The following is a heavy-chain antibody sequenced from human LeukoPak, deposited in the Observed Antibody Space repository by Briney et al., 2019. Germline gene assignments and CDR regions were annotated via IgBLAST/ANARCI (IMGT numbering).Heavy chain of an antibody. CDR3: ARGAYYYDSSGPRFRAFDI. D-gene: IGHD3-22*01. CDR2: ISAYNGNT. CDR1: GYTFTNYD. V-gene: IGHV1-18*01. Sequence: ASVKVSCKASGYTFTNYDIHWVRQAPGQGLEWMGWISAYNGNTNYAQKLQGRVTMTTDTSTSTAYMELRSLRSDDTAVYYCARGAYYYDSSGPRFRAFDIWGQGTMVTVSS. J-gene: IGHJ3*02.